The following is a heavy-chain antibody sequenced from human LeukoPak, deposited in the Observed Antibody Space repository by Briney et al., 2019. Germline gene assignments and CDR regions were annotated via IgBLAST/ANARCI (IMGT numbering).Heavy chain of an antibody. Sequence: GGSLRLSCAASGFTFSSYWMSWVRQAPGKGLEWVANIKQDGSEKYYVDSVKGRFTISRDNAKNSLYLQMNSLRAEDTAVYYCARGVPTGTDYFDYWGQGTLVTVSS. CDR2: IKQDGSEK. D-gene: IGHD1-1*01. CDR1: GFTFSSYW. CDR3: ARGVPTGTDYFDY. J-gene: IGHJ4*02. V-gene: IGHV3-7*01.